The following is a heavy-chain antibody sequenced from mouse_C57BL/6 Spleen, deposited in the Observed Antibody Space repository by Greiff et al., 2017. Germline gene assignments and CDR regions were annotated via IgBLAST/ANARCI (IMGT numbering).Heavy chain of an antibody. CDR3: ARGCSGYFDY. J-gene: IGHJ2*01. CDR2: IYPRSGNT. Sequence: QVQLKQSGAELARPGASVKLSCKASGYTFTSYGISWVKQRTGQGLEWIGEIYPRSGNTYYNAKFKGKATLTADKSSSTAYMELRSLTSEDAAVYFCARGCSGYFDYWGQGTTLTVSS. CDR1: GYTFTSYG. V-gene: IGHV1-81*01. D-gene: IGHD3-2*02.